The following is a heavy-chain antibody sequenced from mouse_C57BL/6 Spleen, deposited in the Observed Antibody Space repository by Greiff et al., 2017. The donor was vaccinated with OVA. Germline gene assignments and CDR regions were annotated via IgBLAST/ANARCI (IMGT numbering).Heavy chain of an antibody. CDR1: GFSLTSYG. CDR2: IWRGGST. J-gene: IGHJ3*01. D-gene: IGHD2-12*01. V-gene: IGHV2-5*01. Sequence: VQLQESGPGLVQPSPSLSITCTVSGFSLTSYGVHWVRQSPGKGLEWLGVIWRGGSTDYNAAFMSRLSITKDNSKSQVFFKMNSLEADDAAIYSCARDSEGAWFAYWGQGTLVTVSA. CDR3: ARDSEGAWFAY.